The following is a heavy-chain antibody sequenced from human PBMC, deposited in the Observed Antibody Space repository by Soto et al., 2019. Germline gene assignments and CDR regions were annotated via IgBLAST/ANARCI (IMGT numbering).Heavy chain of an antibody. V-gene: IGHV4-31*03. J-gene: IGHJ5*02. CDR2: IYYSGST. Sequence: QVQLQESGPGLVKPSQTLSLTCTVSGCSISSGGYYWSWIRQHPGKGLEWIGYIYYSGSTYYNPSLKSRVTLSVDTSKRQFSLKLSSVTAADTAVYYCARDSGGSGSYSMTWFDPWGQGTLVTVSS. CDR1: GCSISSGGYY. D-gene: IGHD3-10*01. CDR3: ARDSGGSGSYSMTWFDP.